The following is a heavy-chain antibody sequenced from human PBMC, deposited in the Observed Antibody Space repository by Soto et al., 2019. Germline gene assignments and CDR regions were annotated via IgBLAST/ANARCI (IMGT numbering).Heavy chain of an antibody. J-gene: IGHJ4*02. CDR2: ISAYNGNT. Sequence: QVQLVQSGAEVKKPGASVKVSCKASGYTFTSYGISWVRQAPGQGLEWMGWISAYNGNTNYAQKLQGRVTRTIDKSTSTAYMELRSVRSDDTAVYYCARDHVLLWFGELSAFLDRGQGTLVTVSS. CDR3: ARDHVLLWFGELSAFLD. CDR1: GYTFTSYG. D-gene: IGHD3-10*01. V-gene: IGHV1-18*01.